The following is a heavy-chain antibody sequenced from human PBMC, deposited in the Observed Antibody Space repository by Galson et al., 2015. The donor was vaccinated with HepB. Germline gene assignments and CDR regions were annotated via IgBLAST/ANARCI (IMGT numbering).Heavy chain of an antibody. CDR2: MYWDDTK. D-gene: IGHD4-23*01. J-gene: IGHJ4*02. Sequence: PALVKPTQTLTLTCSLSGLSISASGEGVGWIRQPPGKALEWLSLMYWDDTKRYRPSLENRLTITKDTSKNQVVLTMTNMDPVDTGTYYCAKLGNSFFEYWGQGTPVTVSS. CDR3: AKLGNSFFEY. CDR1: GLSISASGEG. V-gene: IGHV2-5*02.